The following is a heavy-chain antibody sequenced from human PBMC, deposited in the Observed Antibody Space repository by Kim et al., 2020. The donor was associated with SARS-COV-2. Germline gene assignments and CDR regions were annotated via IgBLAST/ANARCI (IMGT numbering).Heavy chain of an antibody. J-gene: IGHJ6*01. Sequence: GGSLRLSCAASGFTFSSYGMHWVRQAPGKGLEWVAVISYDGSNKYYADSVKGRFTISRDNSKNTLYLQMNSLRAEDTAVYYCAKGGGVAAAGPEIDYYYG. CDR2: ISYDGSNK. CDR1: GFTFSSYG. D-gene: IGHD6-13*01. V-gene: IGHV3-30*18. CDR3: AKGGGVAAAGPEIDYYYG.